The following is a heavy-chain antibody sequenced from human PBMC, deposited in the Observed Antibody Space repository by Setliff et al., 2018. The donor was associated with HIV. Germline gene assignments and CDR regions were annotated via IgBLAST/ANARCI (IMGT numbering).Heavy chain of an antibody. V-gene: IGHV4-34*01. CDR2: MYYSGST. CDR3: ARRRDGYNSAPWRNDY. Sequence: PSETLSLTCAVYGGSFSAYSWTWIRQPPGKGLEWLGSMYYSGSTYYNPSLKSRVTISVDTSKKQFSLKLRSVTAADTAVYYCARRRDGYNSAPWRNDYWGQGTLVTVSS. D-gene: IGHD5-12*01. J-gene: IGHJ4*02. CDR1: GGSFSAYS.